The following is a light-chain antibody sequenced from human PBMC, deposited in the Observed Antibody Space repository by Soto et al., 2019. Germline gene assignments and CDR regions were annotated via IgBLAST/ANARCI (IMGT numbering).Light chain of an antibody. J-gene: IGKJ1*01. CDR2: GAS. CDR3: QQYNNWPTWT. CDR1: QSLSSN. V-gene: IGKV3-15*01. Sequence: EVVVTQSPATLAVSQGERSTLSYRASQSLSSNLAWYQQKPGQAPRLLIYGASTRATGIPARFSGSGSGTEFTLTISSLQSEYFAVYYCQQYNNWPTWTFGQGTKV.